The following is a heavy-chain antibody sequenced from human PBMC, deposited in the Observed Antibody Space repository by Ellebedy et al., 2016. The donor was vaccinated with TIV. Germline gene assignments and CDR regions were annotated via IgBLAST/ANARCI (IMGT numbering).Heavy chain of an antibody. CDR2: ITGTSNII. J-gene: IGHJ4*02. D-gene: IGHD3/OR15-3a*01. CDR1: GFTFSTYS. V-gene: IGHV3-48*04. Sequence: GESLKISCAASGFTFSTYSMNWVRQAPGKGLEWISYITGTSNIIHYADSVKGRFTISRDNADNSLSLQMNSLRAEDTAVYYCARDRNRVGLGVYFDYWGQGALVTVSS. CDR3: ARDRNRVGLGVYFDY.